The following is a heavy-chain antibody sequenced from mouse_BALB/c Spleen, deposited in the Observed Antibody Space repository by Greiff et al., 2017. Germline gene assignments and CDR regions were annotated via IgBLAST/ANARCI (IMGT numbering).Heavy chain of an antibody. CDR2: ILPGSGST. Sequence: VQVVESGAELMKPGASVKISCKATGYTFSSYWIEWVKQRPGHGLEWIGEILPGSGSTNYNEKFKGKATFTADTSSNTAYMQLSSLTSEDSAVYYCARYLYGNYDYAMDYWGQGTSVTVSS. CDR1: GYTFSSYW. V-gene: IGHV1-9*01. CDR3: ARYLYGNYDYAMDY. J-gene: IGHJ4*01. D-gene: IGHD2-1*01.